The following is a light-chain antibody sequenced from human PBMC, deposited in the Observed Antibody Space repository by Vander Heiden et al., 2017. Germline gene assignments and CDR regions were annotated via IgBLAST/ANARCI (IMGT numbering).Light chain of an antibody. CDR3: QQRSNWPAWG. CDR1: QSVSSY. Sequence: EIVLAQSPATPSLSPGQRATLSCRASQSVSSYLAWYQQKPGQAPRLLIYDASNRATGIPARLSGSGSGTDFTLTISSLEPEDCAVYYGQQRSNWPAWGFGQGTKVEIK. CDR2: DAS. J-gene: IGKJ1*01. V-gene: IGKV3-11*01.